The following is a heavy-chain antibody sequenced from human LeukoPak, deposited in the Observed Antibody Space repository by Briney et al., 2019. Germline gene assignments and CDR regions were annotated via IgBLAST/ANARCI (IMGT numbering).Heavy chain of an antibody. CDR3: ARGKVTTLMYYYYGMDV. J-gene: IGHJ6*02. Sequence: ASVKVSCKASGYTFTSYYMHWVRQAPGQGLEWMGIINPSGGSTSYAQKSQGRVTMTRDTSTSTVYMELSSLRSEDTAVYYCARGKVTTLMYYYYGMDVWGQGTTVTVSS. CDR2: INPSGGST. CDR1: GYTFTSYY. D-gene: IGHD4-17*01. V-gene: IGHV1-46*01.